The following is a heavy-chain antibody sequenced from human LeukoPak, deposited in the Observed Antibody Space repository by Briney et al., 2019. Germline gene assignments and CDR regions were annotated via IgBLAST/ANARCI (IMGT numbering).Heavy chain of an antibody. J-gene: IGHJ4*02. V-gene: IGHV6-1*01. CDR1: GDSVSSNSAA. CDR2: TYYRSKWYN. CDR3: ARDEGQQLVPHYFDF. D-gene: IGHD6-13*01. Sequence: SQTLSLTCAISGDSVSSNSAAWNWIRQSPSRGLEWLGRTYYRSKWYNDYALSVKGRISINPDTSENQFSLQLSSVTPEDTAVYYCARDEGQQLVPHYFDFWGQGTLVTVSS.